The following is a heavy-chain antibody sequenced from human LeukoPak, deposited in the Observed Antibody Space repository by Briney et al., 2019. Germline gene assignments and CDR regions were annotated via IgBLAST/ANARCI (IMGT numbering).Heavy chain of an antibody. CDR1: GFTFSSYG. V-gene: IGHV3-30*18. J-gene: IGHJ4*02. CDR3: AKAYYYDSSGYFDY. CDR2: ISYDGSNK. D-gene: IGHD3-22*01. Sequence: GGSLRLSCAASGFTFSSYGMHWVRQAPGKGLEWVAVISYDGSNKYYADSVKGRFTISRDNSKNTLYLQMNSLRAEDTAVYYCAKAYYYDSSGYFDYWGQGTLVTVSS.